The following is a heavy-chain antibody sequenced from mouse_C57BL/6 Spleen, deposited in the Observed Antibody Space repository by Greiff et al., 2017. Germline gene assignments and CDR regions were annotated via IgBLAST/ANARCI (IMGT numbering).Heavy chain of an antibody. V-gene: IGHV5-4*03. Sequence: DVMLVESGGGLVKPGGSLKLSCAASGFTFSSYAMSWVRQTPEKRLEWVATISDGGSYTYYPDNVKGRFTISRDNAKNNLYLQMSHLKSEDTAMYYCARGAGTDAMDYWGQGTSVTVSS. CDR2: ISDGGSYT. J-gene: IGHJ4*01. D-gene: IGHD4-1*01. CDR3: ARGAGTDAMDY. CDR1: GFTFSSYA.